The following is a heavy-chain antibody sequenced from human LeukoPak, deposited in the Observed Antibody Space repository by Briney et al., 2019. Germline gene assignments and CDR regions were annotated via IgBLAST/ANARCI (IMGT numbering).Heavy chain of an antibody. Sequence: PSETLSLTCTVSGGSISSYYWTWIRQPAGKGLEWIGRILTSGSTNYNPSLKSRVTMSVDTSKNQFSLRLSSVTAADTAVYYCARFRLEVRGFDYWGQGTLVTVSS. CDR2: ILTSGST. D-gene: IGHD1-7*01. J-gene: IGHJ4*02. CDR3: ARFRLEVRGFDY. V-gene: IGHV4-4*07. CDR1: GGSISSYY.